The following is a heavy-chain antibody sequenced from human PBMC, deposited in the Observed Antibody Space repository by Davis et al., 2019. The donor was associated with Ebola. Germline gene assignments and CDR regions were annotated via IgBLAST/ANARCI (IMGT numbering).Heavy chain of an antibody. Sequence: PSETLSLTCTVSGGSMSNYYWTWIRQSPGKGLEWIGCIFSSGGTKYNPSLRSRVTISLDTSKNQFSLKLNSVAAADTAVYYCARDRSRGSGIPRDWFDPWGQGTLVTVSS. J-gene: IGHJ5*02. D-gene: IGHD1-26*01. CDR1: GGSMSNYY. V-gene: IGHV4-59*01. CDR3: ARDRSRGSGIPRDWFDP. CDR2: IFSSGGT.